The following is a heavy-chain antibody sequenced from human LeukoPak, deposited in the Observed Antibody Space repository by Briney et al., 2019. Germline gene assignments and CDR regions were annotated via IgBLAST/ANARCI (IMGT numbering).Heavy chain of an antibody. CDR1: GGSISSSNW. V-gene: IGHV4-4*02. J-gene: IGHJ6*03. Sequence: PSETLSLTCAVSGGSISSSNWWSWVRQPPGKGLEWIGEIYHSGSTNYNPSLKSRVTISVDKSKNQFSLKLSSVTAADKAVYYCATIAAAARLGYYYYYYMDVWGKGTTVTVSS. CDR3: ATIAAAARLGYYYYYYMDV. CDR2: IYHSGST. D-gene: IGHD6-13*01.